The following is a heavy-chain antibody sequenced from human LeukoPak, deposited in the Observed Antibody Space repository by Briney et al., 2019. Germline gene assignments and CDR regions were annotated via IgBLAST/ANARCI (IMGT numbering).Heavy chain of an antibody. V-gene: IGHV5-51*01. CDR1: GYSFTSYW. J-gene: IGHJ6*04. CDR2: IYPGDSDT. Sequence: GESLKISCKGSGYSFTSYWIGWVRQMPGKGLEWMGIIYPGDSDTRYSPSFQGQVTISADKSISTAYLQWSSLKASDTAMYYCARVVPAAMEGPSDGMDVWGKGTTVTVSS. CDR3: ARVVPAAMEGPSDGMDV. D-gene: IGHD2-2*01.